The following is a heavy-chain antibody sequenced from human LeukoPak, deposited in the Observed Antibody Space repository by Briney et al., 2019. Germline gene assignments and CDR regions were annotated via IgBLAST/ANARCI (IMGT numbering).Heavy chain of an antibody. Sequence: SETLPLTCSVSDGSLSRGRYYWSWIRQPAGKGLEWIGRIYNSGSATYNPSLKSRVTISVDTSKNQFSLRLSSVTAADTAVYYCAKEAGRGSGSYLRFDPRGHGTLVTVSS. V-gene: IGHV4-61*02. D-gene: IGHD3-10*01. CDR2: IYNSGSA. CDR3: AKEAGRGSGSYLRFDP. CDR1: DGSLSRGRYY. J-gene: IGHJ5*02.